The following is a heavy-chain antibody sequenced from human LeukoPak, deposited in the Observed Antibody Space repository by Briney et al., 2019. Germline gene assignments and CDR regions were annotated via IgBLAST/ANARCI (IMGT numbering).Heavy chain of an antibody. V-gene: IGHV3-30*01. CDR3: ARDTTMIVVLPSHGFDY. CDR2: ISYDGSNK. CDR1: GFTFSSYV. Sequence: GGSLRLSCAASGFTFSSYVMHWVRQAPGKGLEWVAVISYDGSNKYYADSVKGRFTISRDNSKNTLYLQMNSLRAEDTAVYYCARDTTMIVVLPSHGFDYWGQGTLVTVSS. J-gene: IGHJ4*02. D-gene: IGHD3-22*01.